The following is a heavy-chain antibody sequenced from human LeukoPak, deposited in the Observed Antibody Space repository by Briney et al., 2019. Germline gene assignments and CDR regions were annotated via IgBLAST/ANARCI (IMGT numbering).Heavy chain of an antibody. CDR3: ARAHGDYAQFDY. CDR2: INWNGGST. Sequence: RPGGSLRLSCAASGITFSNAWMSWVRQAPGKGLEWVSGINWNGGSTGYADSVKGRFTISRDNAKNSLYLQMNSLRAEDTALYYCARAHGDYAQFDYWGQGTLVTVSS. CDR1: GITFSNAW. V-gene: IGHV3-20*04. D-gene: IGHD4-17*01. J-gene: IGHJ4*02.